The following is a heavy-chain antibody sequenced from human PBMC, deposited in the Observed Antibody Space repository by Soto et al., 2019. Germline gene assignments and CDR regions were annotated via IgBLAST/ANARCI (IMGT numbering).Heavy chain of an antibody. Sequence: HLQLQESGPGLVRPSETLSLTCTVSGGSISDSNYYWGWIRRPPGKGLEWIGSINYSGRTYYNLSPHRRITISVDTSTHPFSLQVASVTAADTAIYYSARKWHDSTRRQSYPWGHGTLVTVSS. CDR1: GGSISDSNYY. CDR3: ARKWHDSTRRQSYP. V-gene: IGHV4-39*01. D-gene: IGHD5-12*01. CDR2: INYSGRT. J-gene: IGHJ5*02.